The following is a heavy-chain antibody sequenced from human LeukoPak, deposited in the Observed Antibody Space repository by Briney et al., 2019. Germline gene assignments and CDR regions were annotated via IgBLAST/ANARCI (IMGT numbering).Heavy chain of an antibody. CDR3: AKDGRSGSYGLSYYGMDV. CDR2: ISGSGGST. V-gene: IGHV3-23*01. J-gene: IGHJ6*02. CDR1: GFSFRDYY. Sequence: GGSLRLSCAASGFSFRDYYMSWIRQAPGKGLEWVSAISGSGGSTYYADSVKGRFTISRDNSKNTLYLQMNSLRAEDTAVDYCAKDGRSGSYGLSYYGMDVWGQGTTVTVSS. D-gene: IGHD1-26*01.